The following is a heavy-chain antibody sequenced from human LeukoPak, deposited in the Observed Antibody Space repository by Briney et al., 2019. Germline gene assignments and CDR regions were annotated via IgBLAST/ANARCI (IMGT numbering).Heavy chain of an antibody. CDR1: GFAITTYA. V-gene: IGHV3-23*01. CDR2: IKIGGGGT. CDR3: ARCMVLSQGGCNWFDP. Sequence: GTLSLSCAASGFAITTYAMTWHRPAPGKELKWFSSIKIGGGGTYYADSVKGRFTISRDNSENTLHLQMNNLRVEDTARYFGARCMVLSQGGCNWFDPWGQGTLVTVSS. J-gene: IGHJ5*02. D-gene: IGHD6-13*01.